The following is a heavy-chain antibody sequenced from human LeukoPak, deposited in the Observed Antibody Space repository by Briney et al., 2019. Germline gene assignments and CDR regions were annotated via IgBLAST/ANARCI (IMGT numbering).Heavy chain of an antibody. D-gene: IGHD3-3*01. CDR3: ARAHVPIRIFGVDDDSEY. Sequence: PGGSLRLSCAASAFTFSTYTMNWVPQAPGKGREGVSSISATSSYIYYADSAECRFTISRDNAKNSLFLQLNTLTAEDTAVFYGARAHVPIRIFGVDDDSEYLGPGNLVTRPS. J-gene: IGHJ4*02. CDR2: ISATSSYI. V-gene: IGHV3-21*01. CDR1: AFTFSTYT.